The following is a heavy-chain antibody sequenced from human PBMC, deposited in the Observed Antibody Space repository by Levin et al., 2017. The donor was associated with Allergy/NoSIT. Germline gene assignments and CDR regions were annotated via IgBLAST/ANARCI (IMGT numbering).Heavy chain of an antibody. V-gene: IGHV7-4-1*02. D-gene: IGHD4-11*01. CDR2: INTNTGNP. Sequence: ASVKVSCKASGYTFTSYAMNWVRQAPGQGLEWMGWINTNTGNPTYAQGFTGRFVFSLDTSVSTAYLQISSLKAEDTAVYYCARDLSNYRDGYFDRWGRGTLVTVSS. J-gene: IGHJ2*01. CDR1: GYTFTSYA. CDR3: ARDLSNYRDGYFDR.